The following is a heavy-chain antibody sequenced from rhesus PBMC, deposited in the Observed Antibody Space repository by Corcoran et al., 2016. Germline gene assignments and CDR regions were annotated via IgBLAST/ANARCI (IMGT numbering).Heavy chain of an antibody. CDR2: SYGRCSST. J-gene: IGHJ4*01. D-gene: IGHD1-1-1*01. CDR3: ARQDSLFDD. Sequence: QLQLQESGPGLVKPSETLSVTCAVSGGSISSSYWRWIRQAPGKGLEWIGYSYGRCSSTNHNPSLKSRVTLSVDTSKNQLSLKLSSVTAADTALYDWARQDSLFDDWGQGVLVTVSS. CDR1: GGSISSSY. V-gene: IGHV4-169*01.